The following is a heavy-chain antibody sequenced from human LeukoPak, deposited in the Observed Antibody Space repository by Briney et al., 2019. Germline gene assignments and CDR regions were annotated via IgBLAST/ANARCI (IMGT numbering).Heavy chain of an antibody. CDR1: GYTFTSYG. V-gene: IGHV1-18*01. CDR2: ISAYNGNT. CDR3: AREKDYHGSGSYLN. J-gene: IGHJ4*02. D-gene: IGHD3-10*01. Sequence: GASVKVSCKASGYTFTSYGISWVRQAPGQGLEWMGWISAYNGNTNYAQKLQGRVTMTTDTSTSTAYMELRSLRSDDTAVYYCAREKDYHGSGSYLNWGQGTLVTVSS.